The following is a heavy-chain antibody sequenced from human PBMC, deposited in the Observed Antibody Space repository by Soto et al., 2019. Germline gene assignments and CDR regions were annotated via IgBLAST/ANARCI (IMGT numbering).Heavy chain of an antibody. CDR1: GFAFRSYA. D-gene: IGHD1-7*01. Sequence: QVQLVESGGGVVQPGRSLRLSCEASGFAFRSYAVHWVRQAPGKGLDWVALISYDGSNVYYADSVKGRFTISRDNSKNTLYLQMNSLRAEDTAVSYCASRRGFGTYYFAYWGQGTLVTVSS. J-gene: IGHJ4*02. CDR3: ASRRGFGTYYFAY. V-gene: IGHV3-30*14. CDR2: ISYDGSNV.